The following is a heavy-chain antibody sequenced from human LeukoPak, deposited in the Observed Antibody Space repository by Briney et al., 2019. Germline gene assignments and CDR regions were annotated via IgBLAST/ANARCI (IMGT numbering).Heavy chain of an antibody. CDR3: ATRPYYDSSGYPYYFDY. Sequence: ASVKVSCKVSGYTLAELSMHWVRQAPGKGLEWMGSFDPEDGETIYAQKFQGRVTMTEDTSTDTAYMELSSLRSEDTAVYYCATRPYYDSSGYPYYFDYWGQGTLVTVSS. D-gene: IGHD3-22*01. V-gene: IGHV1-24*01. CDR2: FDPEDGET. CDR1: GYTLAELS. J-gene: IGHJ4*02.